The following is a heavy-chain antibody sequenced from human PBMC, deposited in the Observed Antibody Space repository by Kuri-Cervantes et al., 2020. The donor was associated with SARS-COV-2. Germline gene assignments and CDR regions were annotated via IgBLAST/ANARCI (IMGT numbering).Heavy chain of an antibody. J-gene: IGHJ4*02. CDR2: IYYSGST. Sequence: SETLSLTCAVYGGSFSGYYWSWIRQPPGKGLEWIGYIYYSGSTNYNPSLKSRVTISVDTSKNQFSLKLSSVTAADTAVYYCAREAEAVAGAFDYWGQGTLVTVSS. CDR1: GGSFSGYY. CDR3: AREAEAVAGAFDY. V-gene: IGHV4-59*01. D-gene: IGHD6-19*01.